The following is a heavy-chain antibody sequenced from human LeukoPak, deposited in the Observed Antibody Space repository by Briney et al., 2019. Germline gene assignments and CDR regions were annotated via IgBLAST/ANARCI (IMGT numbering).Heavy chain of an antibody. Sequence: SETLSLTCTVSGVSFSSYYWSWIRQPPGKGLEWIGYISYSGITSYNPSLKSRVTISIDTSKNQFSLKLGSVTAADTAVYYCASFSFGLWGQGTLVTVSS. D-gene: IGHD3-3*01. CDR1: GVSFSSYY. J-gene: IGHJ4*02. CDR3: ASFSFGL. CDR2: ISYSGIT. V-gene: IGHV4-59*01.